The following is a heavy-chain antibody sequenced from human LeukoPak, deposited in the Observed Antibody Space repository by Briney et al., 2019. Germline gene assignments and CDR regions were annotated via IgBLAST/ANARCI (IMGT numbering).Heavy chain of an antibody. J-gene: IGHJ3*02. CDR3: AKDIDCDSSGYYYVVLDAFDI. Sequence: GGSLRLSCAASGFTFSSYWMHWVRQAPGKGLVWVSRINSDGSSTSYADSVKGRFTISRDNSKNTLYLQMNSLRAEDTAVYYCAKDIDCDSSGYYYVVLDAFDIWGQGTMVTVSS. D-gene: IGHD3-22*01. CDR1: GFTFSSYW. CDR2: INSDGSST. V-gene: IGHV3-74*01.